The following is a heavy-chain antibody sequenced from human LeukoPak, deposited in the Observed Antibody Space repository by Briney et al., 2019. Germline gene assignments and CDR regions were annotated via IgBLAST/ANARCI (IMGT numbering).Heavy chain of an antibody. CDR3: ARASGSYCSGGSCYPPFFDY. D-gene: IGHD2-15*01. V-gene: IGHV1-18*01. Sequence: ASVKVSCKASGYTFTSYGISWVRQAPGQGLEWMGWISAYNGNTNYAQKLQGRVTMTTDTSTSTAYMELRSLRSDDTAVYYCARASGSYCSGGSCYPPFFDYWGQGTLVTVSS. CDR1: GYTFTSYG. CDR2: ISAYNGNT. J-gene: IGHJ4*02.